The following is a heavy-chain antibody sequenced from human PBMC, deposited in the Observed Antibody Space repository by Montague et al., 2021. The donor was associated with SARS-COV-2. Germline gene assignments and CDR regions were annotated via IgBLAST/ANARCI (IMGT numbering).Heavy chain of an antibody. Sequence: SETLSLTCIVSGGSTNYYYWSWIRQSPGKGLEWIGYMYYSGSTNYNPSLKSRVTMSIGRSKNQFSLKLRSVTAADTAVYYCARVARYCTNGVCQTYYYYGLDVWGQGTTVTVSS. V-gene: IGHV4-59*01. D-gene: IGHD2-8*01. CDR3: ARVARYCTNGVCQTYYYYGLDV. J-gene: IGHJ6*02. CDR1: GGSTNYYY. CDR2: MYYSGST.